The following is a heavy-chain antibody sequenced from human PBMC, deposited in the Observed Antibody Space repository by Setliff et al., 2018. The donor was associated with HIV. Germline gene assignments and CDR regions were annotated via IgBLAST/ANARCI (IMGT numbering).Heavy chain of an antibody. CDR3: AKDGISGGAYPPYYFDY. CDR1: GFTFSSYA. Sequence: PGGSLRLSCAASGFTFSSYAMSWVRQAPGKGLEWVSVIYSGGSSTYYADSVKGRFTISRDNSKNTLYLQMNSLRAEDTAVYYCAKDGISGGAYPPYYFDYWGHGTLVTVSS. D-gene: IGHD2-15*01. V-gene: IGHV3-23*03. J-gene: IGHJ4*01. CDR2: IYSGGSST.